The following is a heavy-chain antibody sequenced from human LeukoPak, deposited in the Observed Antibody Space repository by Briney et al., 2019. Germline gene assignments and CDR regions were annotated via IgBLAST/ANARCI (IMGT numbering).Heavy chain of an antibody. V-gene: IGHV3-21*04. CDR3: AKDRLGGPYFFHY. D-gene: IGHD3-16*01. J-gene: IGHJ4*02. CDR1: GFTFSSYS. Sequence: GGSLRLPCAASGFTFSSYSMNWVRQAPGKGLEWVSSISSSSSYIYYADSVKGRFTISRDNAKNSLYLQINSLRAEDTAVYFCAKDRLGGPYFFHYWGQGTLVTVSS. CDR2: ISSSSSYI.